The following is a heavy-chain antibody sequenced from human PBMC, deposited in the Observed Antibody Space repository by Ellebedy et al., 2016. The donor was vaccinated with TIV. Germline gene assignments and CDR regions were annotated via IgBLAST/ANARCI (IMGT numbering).Heavy chain of an antibody. CDR2: ISSSSSTI. D-gene: IGHD4-11*01. J-gene: IGHJ2*01. V-gene: IGHV3-48*04. CDR3: ARDDYNPKWYFDL. CDR1: GFTFTSYS. Sequence: PGGSLRLSCAASGFTFTSYSMNWVRQAPGKGLEWISYISSSSSTIYYADSVKGRFTISRDNAKSSLFLQMISLRAEDTAVYYCARDDYNPKWYFDLWGRGTLVAVVS.